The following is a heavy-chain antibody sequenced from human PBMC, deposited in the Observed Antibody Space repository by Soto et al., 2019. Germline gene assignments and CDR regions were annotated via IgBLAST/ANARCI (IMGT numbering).Heavy chain of an antibody. CDR1: GFTFSGSA. CDR2: IRSKANSYAT. V-gene: IGHV3-73*01. CDR3: ARASGCSDGNCAFDP. D-gene: IGHD2-15*01. J-gene: IGHJ5*02. Sequence: GGSLRLSCAASGFTFSGSAMHWVRQASGKGLEWVGRIRSKANSYATAYAASVKGRFTISRDDSKNTAYLQMNSLKTEDTAVYYCARASGCSDGNCAFDPWGQGTLVTVSS.